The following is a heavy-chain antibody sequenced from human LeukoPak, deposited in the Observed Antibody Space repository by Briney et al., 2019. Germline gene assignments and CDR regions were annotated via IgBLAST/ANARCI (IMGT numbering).Heavy chain of an antibody. CDR3: AKGTGSYYDFCLDY. Sequence: PGRSLRLSCAASGFTFSSYGMHWVRQAPGKGLEWVAVISYDGSNKYYADSVKGRFTISRDNSKNTLYLQMNSLRAEDTALYYCAKGTGSYYDFCLDYWGQGTLVTVSS. D-gene: IGHD3-10*01. CDR2: ISYDGSNK. V-gene: IGHV3-30*18. CDR1: GFTFSSYG. J-gene: IGHJ4*02.